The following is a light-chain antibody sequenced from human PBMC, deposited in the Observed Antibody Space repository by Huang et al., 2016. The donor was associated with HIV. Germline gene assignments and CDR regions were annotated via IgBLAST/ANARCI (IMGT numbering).Light chain of an antibody. CDR1: QSIYSSY. V-gene: IGKV3-20*01. Sequence: EIVLTQSPGTLSLSPGESATLSCRASQSIYSSYLAWYQQKPGQAPRILIYGASSRATGIPDRFSGRGSGAVFTLTISRLEPEDFAVYYCQQYGSSHFTFGPGTKVDIK. CDR2: GAS. CDR3: QQYGSSHFT. J-gene: IGKJ3*01.